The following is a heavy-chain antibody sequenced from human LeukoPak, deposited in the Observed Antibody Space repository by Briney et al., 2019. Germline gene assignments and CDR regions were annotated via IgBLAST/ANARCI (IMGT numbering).Heavy chain of an antibody. CDR1: GGSVSSDNYY. J-gene: IGHJ4*02. D-gene: IGHD4-17*01. Sequence: SETLSLTCTVSGGSVSSDNYYWNWIRQPPGKGLEWIGYIYYGGSTNYNPSLKSRVTISLDTSKNQFSLKLNSVTAADTAVYYCARGPYGDYNFDYWGQGTLVTVSS. CDR3: ARGPYGDYNFDY. CDR2: IYYGGST. V-gene: IGHV4-61*01.